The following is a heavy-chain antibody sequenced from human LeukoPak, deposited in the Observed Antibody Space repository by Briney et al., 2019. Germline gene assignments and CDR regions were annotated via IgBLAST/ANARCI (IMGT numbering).Heavy chain of an antibody. Sequence: GGALRLTCPASGFTFRHYAMSWFLQAPAKGGVWVGFIRSKAYGGTKEYAASVKGRFTISRDDSKSIAYLQMNSLKTEDTAVYYCTRVVVGATAWFDPWGQGTLVTVSS. CDR3: TRVVVGATAWFDP. CDR2: IRSKAYGGTK. V-gene: IGHV3-49*03. CDR1: GFTFRHYA. J-gene: IGHJ5*02. D-gene: IGHD1-26*01.